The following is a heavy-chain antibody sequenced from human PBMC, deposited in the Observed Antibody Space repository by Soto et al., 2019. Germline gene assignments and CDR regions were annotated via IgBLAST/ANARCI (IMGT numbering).Heavy chain of an antibody. J-gene: IGHJ4*02. CDR3: ANESPKGGRYSDY. CDR1: GFTFSSHG. CDR2: ISFDGSNK. Sequence: QVQLVESGGNVVQPGRSLTLSCVASGFTFSSHGMHWVRQAPGKGLEWVAVISFDGSNKWYADSVRGRFTISRDNSKSTVYLQMNSLRGDDTAMYYCANESPKGGRYSDYWGQGTLVTVSS. V-gene: IGHV3-30*18. D-gene: IGHD3-10*01.